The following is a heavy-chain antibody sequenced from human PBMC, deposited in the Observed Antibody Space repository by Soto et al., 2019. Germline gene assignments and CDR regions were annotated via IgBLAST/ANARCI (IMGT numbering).Heavy chain of an antibody. D-gene: IGHD6-19*01. CDR2: ISYDGSNK. V-gene: IGHV3-30*18. Sequence: GGSLRLSCAASGLTFSNYAMNWVRQAPGKGLEWVAVISYDGSNKYYADSVKGRFTISRDNSKNTLYLQMNSLRAEDTAVYYCAKDPGDIAVGRFDYWGQGTLVTVSS. J-gene: IGHJ4*02. CDR1: GLTFSNYA. CDR3: AKDPGDIAVGRFDY.